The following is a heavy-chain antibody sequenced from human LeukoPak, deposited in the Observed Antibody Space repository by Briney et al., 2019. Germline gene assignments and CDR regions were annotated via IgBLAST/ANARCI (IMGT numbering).Heavy chain of an antibody. D-gene: IGHD3-10*01. CDR2: ISAYNGNT. CDR1: GYTFTSYG. CDR3: AREGSITMVRGVINY. V-gene: IGHV1-18*01. J-gene: IGHJ4*02. Sequence: GASVKVSCKASGYTFTSYGIGWVRQAPGQGLEWMGWISAYNGNTNYAQKLQGRVTMTTDTSTSTAYMELRSLRSDDTAVYYCAREGSITMVRGVINYWGQGTLVTVSS.